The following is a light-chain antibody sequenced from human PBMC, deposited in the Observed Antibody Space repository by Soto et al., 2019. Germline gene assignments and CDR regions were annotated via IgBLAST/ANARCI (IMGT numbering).Light chain of an antibody. CDR1: QSVSRW. CDR2: EAS. Sequence: DIQMTQSPSTLSASVGDTVTITCRASQSVSRWLNWYQQKPGKAPRLLIYEASNLESGVPMRFSGSGSGTEFVLTITGLQPADSATYYCQQFNSKVWTFGQGTRVEI. V-gene: IGKV1-5*01. CDR3: QQFNSKVWT. J-gene: IGKJ1*01.